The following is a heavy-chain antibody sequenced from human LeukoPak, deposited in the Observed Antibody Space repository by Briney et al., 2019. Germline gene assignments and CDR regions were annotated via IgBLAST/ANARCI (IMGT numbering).Heavy chain of an antibody. CDR2: ISGSGGST. V-gene: IGHV3-23*01. CDR1: GFTFSSYA. D-gene: IGHD3-3*01. Sequence: PGGSLRLSCAASGFTFSSYAMSWVRQAPGKGLEWVSAISGSGGSTYYADSVKGRFIISRDNSKNTLYLQMNSLRAEDTAVYYCAKVVFDFGGFLEWYGVGYFDYWGQGTLVTVSS. J-gene: IGHJ4*02. CDR3: AKVVFDFGGFLEWYGVGYFDY.